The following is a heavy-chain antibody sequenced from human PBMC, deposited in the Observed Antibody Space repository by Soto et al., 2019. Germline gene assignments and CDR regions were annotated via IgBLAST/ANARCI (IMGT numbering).Heavy chain of an antibody. D-gene: IGHD1-1*01. CDR3: TRDVNWNFFDY. CDR2: ISHDGTVT. CDR1: GFTFNSYV. V-gene: IGHV3-74*01. Sequence: GSLRLSCAASGFTFNSYVMHWVRQAPGKGLMWVSRISHDGTVTTYADSVKGRFSISRDNARSTLYLQMDSLTAEDTAIYYCTRDVNWNFFDYWGQGTLVTVSS. J-gene: IGHJ4*02.